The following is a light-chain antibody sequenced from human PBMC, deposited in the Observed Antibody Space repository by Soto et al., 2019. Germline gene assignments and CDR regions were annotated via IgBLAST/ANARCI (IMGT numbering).Light chain of an antibody. J-gene: IGKJ1*01. V-gene: IGKV1-6*01. CDR2: GAS. Sequence: AIQLTQSPSSLSASVGDTVTITCRASQGIATDLGWYQQKPGKAPDLLIFGASGLRGGVPSRFSGSGSVSHFTLTISSLQPEDFATYYCLQDYEYPRTFGQGTKVEIK. CDR1: QGIATD. CDR3: LQDYEYPRT.